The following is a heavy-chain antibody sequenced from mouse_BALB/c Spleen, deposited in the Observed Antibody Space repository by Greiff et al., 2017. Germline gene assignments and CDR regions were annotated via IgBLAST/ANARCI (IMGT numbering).Heavy chain of an antibody. CDR1: GYTFTSYT. Sequence: VKLQESGAELARPGASVKMSCKASGYTFTSYTMHWVKQRPGQGLEWIGYINPSSGYTNYNQKFKDKATLTADKSSSTAYMQLSSLTSEDSAVYYCARPYYYGSAWFAYWGQGTLVTVSA. V-gene: IGHV1-4*01. J-gene: IGHJ3*01. D-gene: IGHD1-1*01. CDR3: ARPYYYGSAWFAY. CDR2: INPSSGYT.